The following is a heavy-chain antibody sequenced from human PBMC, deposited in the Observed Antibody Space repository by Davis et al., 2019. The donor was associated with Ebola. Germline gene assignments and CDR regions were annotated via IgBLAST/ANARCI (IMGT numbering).Heavy chain of an antibody. J-gene: IGHJ6*02. D-gene: IGHD6-13*01. CDR2: ISSSSSYT. CDR3: ARGPGIAAAGTRGYYYGMDV. V-gene: IGHV3-11*06. CDR1: GFTFSAYY. Sequence: GGSLRLSCAASGFTFSAYYMSWIRQAPGKGLEWVSYISSSSSYTNYADSVKGRFTISRDNAKNSLYLQMNSLRAEDTAVYYCARGPGIAAAGTRGYYYGMDVWGQGTTVTVSS.